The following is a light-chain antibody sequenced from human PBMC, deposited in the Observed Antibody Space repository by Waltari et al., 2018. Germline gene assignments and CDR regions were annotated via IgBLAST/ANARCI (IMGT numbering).Light chain of an antibody. CDR2: RDS. Sequence: SYELTQPLSVSVALGQTARITCGGNNIGSKNVHWYQQKPGHALVLVIYRDSNRPSGLPERFSGSNSGNTATLTISRAQAGDEADYYCQVWDSSTYVVFGGGTKLTVL. J-gene: IGLJ2*01. CDR1: NIGSKN. V-gene: IGLV3-9*01. CDR3: QVWDSSTYVV.